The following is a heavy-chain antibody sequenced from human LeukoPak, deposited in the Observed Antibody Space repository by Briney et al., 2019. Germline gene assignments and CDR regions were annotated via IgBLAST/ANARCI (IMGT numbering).Heavy chain of an antibody. J-gene: IGHJ3*01. CDR2: ICHSGST. V-gene: IGHV4-38-2*02. D-gene: IGHD3-22*01. Sequence: SETLSLTCTVAGFSISDTYCWGWIRQPPGKGLEWIANICHSGSTYYNPSLKSRVTISIDTSKNQFSLMLTSVTAADTALYYCARELRYDNSDSGAFWGQGTVVTVSS. CDR1: GFSISDTYC. CDR3: ARELRYDNSDSGAF.